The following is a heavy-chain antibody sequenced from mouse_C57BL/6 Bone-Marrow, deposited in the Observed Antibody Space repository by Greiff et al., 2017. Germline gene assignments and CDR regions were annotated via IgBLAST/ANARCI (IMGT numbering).Heavy chain of an antibody. CDR3: ARAGTSIYDGYYLAAY. CDR2: ISYDGSN. D-gene: IGHD2-3*01. J-gene: IGHJ3*01. Sequence: EVKLVESGPGLVKPSQSLSLTCSVTGYSITSGYYWNWIRQFPGNKLEWMGYISYDGSNNYNPSLKNRISITRDTSKNQFFLKLNSVTTEDTATYYCARAGTSIYDGYYLAAYWGQGTLVTVSA. V-gene: IGHV3-6*01. CDR1: GYSITSGYY.